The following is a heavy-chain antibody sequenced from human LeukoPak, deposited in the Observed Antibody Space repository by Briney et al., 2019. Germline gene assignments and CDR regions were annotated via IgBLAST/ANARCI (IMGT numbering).Heavy chain of an antibody. CDR1: GYTFTGYY. V-gene: IGHV1-2*02. Sequence: ASVKVSCKASGYTFTGYYMHWVRQAPGQGLEWMGWINPNSGGINYAQKFQGRVTMTRDTSISTAYMELSRLRSDDTAVYYCARDLKTYYDSSGYYHDYWGQGTLVTVSS. CDR2: INPNSGGI. CDR3: ARDLKTYYDSSGYYHDY. J-gene: IGHJ4*02. D-gene: IGHD3-22*01.